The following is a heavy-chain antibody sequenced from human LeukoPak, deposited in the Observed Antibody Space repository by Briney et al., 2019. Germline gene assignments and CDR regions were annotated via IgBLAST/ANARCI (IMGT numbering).Heavy chain of an antibody. CDR1: GFTFSNHS. D-gene: IGHD2-2*01. CDR3: ARMSSSRLPGY. J-gene: IGHJ4*02. Sequence: GGSLRLSCAASGFTFSNHSMNCVRQAPGKGLEWISYISSSSSARYYAGSVKGRFTISRDDASNSLYLQMNSLRAEDTAIYYCARMSSSRLPGYWGQGALVTVSS. CDR2: ISSSSSAR. V-gene: IGHV3-48*01.